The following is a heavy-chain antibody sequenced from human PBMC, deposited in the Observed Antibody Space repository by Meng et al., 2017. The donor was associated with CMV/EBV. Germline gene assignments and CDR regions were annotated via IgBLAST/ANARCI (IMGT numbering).Heavy chain of an antibody. CDR3: ARGYCTTTRCYTAAFDV. J-gene: IGHJ3*01. V-gene: IGHV3-21*01. Sequence: GGSLRLSCAGSEFSFSDFSMNWVRQAPGRGLEWLSSISSSSSYMYYADSVKGRFTISRDNAKSSLYLQLSSLRAEDTAVYYCARGYCTTTRCYTAAFDVWGQGTVVTVSS. CDR1: EFSFSDFS. CDR2: ISSSSSYM. D-gene: IGHD2-2*02.